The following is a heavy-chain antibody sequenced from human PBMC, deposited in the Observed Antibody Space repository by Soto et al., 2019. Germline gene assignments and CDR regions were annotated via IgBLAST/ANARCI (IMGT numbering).Heavy chain of an antibody. CDR3: ARGWGALFDY. CDR1: GGSFSGYY. J-gene: IGHJ4*02. CDR2: INHSGST. V-gene: IGHV4-34*01. Sequence: QVQLQQWGAGLLKPSETLSLTCAVYGGSFSGYYWNWIRQPPGKGLEWIGEINHSGSTNYNPSLKSRGTISVDTSKNQFSLKLSSVTAADTAVYYCARGWGALFDYWGQGALVTVSS. D-gene: IGHD7-27*01.